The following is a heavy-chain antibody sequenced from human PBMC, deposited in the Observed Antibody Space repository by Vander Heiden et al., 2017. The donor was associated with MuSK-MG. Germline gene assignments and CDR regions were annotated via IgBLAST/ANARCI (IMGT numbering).Heavy chain of an antibody. CDR2: ISGYKGKT. J-gene: IGHJ5*02. V-gene: IGHV1-18*04. Sequence: QVQLVQSGAEVKKPGASVKVSCKASGYSFTSSGIRWVRQAPGQGLEWMGWISGYKGKTKYAQKVQGRVTVTTDTSTSTAYMELRSLRSDDTAVYYCARDQGYANWFDPWGQGTLVTVSS. CDR1: GYSFTSSG. CDR3: ARDQGYANWFDP. D-gene: IGHD5-12*01.